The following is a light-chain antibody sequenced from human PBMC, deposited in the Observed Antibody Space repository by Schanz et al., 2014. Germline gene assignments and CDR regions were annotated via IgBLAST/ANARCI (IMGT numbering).Light chain of an antibody. J-gene: IGLJ2*01. Sequence: QSVLTQPPSASGTPGQRVTISCSGSSSNIGSNTVNWYQQLPGTAPKLLIYNSNQRPSGVPDRFSGSKSGTSASLAISGLQSEDEADYYCAVWDDSLDGWLFGGGTKLTVL. CDR1: SSNIGSNT. V-gene: IGLV1-44*01. CDR3: AVWDDSLDGWL. CDR2: NSN.